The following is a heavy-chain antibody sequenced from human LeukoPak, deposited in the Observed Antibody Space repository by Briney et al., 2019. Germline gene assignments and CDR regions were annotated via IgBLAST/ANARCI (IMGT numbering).Heavy chain of an antibody. CDR3: AKDRSRSYSSFDS. V-gene: IGHV3-7*03. J-gene: IGHJ4*02. D-gene: IGHD6-19*01. CDR2: MNQDGSEK. CDR1: GFTFSSYW. Sequence: GGSLRLSCAASGFTFSSYWMSWVRQAPGKGLEWVANMNQDGSEKFYVDSVKGRFTISRDNSKNSLYLQMSSLRTEDTAFYYCAKDRSRSYSSFDSWGQGTLVTVSS.